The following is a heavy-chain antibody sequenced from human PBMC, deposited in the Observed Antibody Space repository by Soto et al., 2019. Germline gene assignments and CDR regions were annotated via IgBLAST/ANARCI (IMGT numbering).Heavy chain of an antibody. CDR1: GFTFSSYA. V-gene: IGHV3-30-3*01. CDR3: ARSFRQYSSSHGSDY. CDR2: ISYDGSNK. J-gene: IGHJ4*02. Sequence: PGGSLRLSCAASGFTFSSYAMHWVRQAPGKGLEWVAVISYDGSNKYYADSVKGRFTISRDNSKNTLYLQMNSLRAEDTAVYYCARSFRQYSSSHGSDYWGQGTLVTVSS. D-gene: IGHD6-13*01.